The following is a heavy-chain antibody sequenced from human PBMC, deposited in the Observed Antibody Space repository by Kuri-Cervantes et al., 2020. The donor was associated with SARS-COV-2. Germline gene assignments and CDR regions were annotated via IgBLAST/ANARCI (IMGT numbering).Heavy chain of an antibody. CDR2: ISGSGSST. D-gene: IGHD6-6*01. Sequence: GGSLRLSCAASGFTFSSYAMSWVRQAPGKGLEWVSAISGSGSSTYYADSVRGRFTIPRDNSKNTLYLQMNSLRAEDTAVYYCARVSSSSSPAFDIWGQGTMVTVSS. CDR1: GFTFSSYA. J-gene: IGHJ3*02. V-gene: IGHV3-23*01. CDR3: ARVSSSSSPAFDI.